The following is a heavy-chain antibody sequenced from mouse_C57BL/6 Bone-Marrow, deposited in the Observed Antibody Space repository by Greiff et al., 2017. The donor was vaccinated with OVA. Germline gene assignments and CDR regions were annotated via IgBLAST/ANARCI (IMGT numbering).Heavy chain of an antibody. D-gene: IGHD4-1*01. V-gene: IGHV1-74*01. J-gene: IGHJ1*03. CDR3: AIGTGNWYFDV. CDR2: IHPSDSDT. Sequence: QVQLKQPGAELVKPGASVKVSCKASGYTFTSYWMHWVKQRPGQGLEWIGRIHPSDSDTNYNQKFKGKATLTVDKSSSTAYMQRSSLTSEDSAVYYCAIGTGNWYFDVWGTGTTVTVSS. CDR1: GYTFTSYW.